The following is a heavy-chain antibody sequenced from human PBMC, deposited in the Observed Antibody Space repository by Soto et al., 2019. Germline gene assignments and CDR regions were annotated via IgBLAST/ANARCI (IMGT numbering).Heavy chain of an antibody. CDR2: INAGNGNT. Sequence: EASVKVSCKASGYTFTSYAMHWVRQAPEQRLEWMGWINAGNGNTKYSQKFQGRVTITRDTSASTAYMELSSLRSEDTAVYYCARAPYYYDSSGYYYPFDYWGQGTLVTVSS. V-gene: IGHV1-3*01. CDR3: ARAPYYYDSSGYYYPFDY. J-gene: IGHJ4*02. D-gene: IGHD3-22*01. CDR1: GYTFTSYA.